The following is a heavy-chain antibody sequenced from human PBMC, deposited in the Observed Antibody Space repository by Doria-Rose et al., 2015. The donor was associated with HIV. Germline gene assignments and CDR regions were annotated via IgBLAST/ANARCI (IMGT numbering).Heavy chain of an antibody. Sequence: PGKGLEWVAVISYDGSNKYYADSVKGRFIISRDNSKNTLYLQMNSLRAEDTAVYYCAKVPSPVADRYYYYGMDVWGQGTTVTVSS. CDR3: AKVPSPVADRYYYYGMDV. CDR2: ISYDGSNK. J-gene: IGHJ6*02. D-gene: IGHD6-19*01. V-gene: IGHV3-30*18.